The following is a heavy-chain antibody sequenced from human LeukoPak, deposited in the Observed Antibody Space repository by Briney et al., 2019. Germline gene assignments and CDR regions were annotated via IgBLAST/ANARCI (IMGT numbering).Heavy chain of an antibody. V-gene: IGHV1-46*01. CDR1: GYTFTGYY. CDR2: ITPSGVGA. D-gene: IGHD3-22*01. J-gene: IGHJ4*02. Sequence: GASVKVSCKASGYTFTGYYMHWVRQAPGQGLEWMGIITPSGVGASYAQKFQGRVTMTRDTSTSTVYMELSSLRSEDTAVYYCARAYYDGSGYYYGSDYWGQGTLVTVSS. CDR3: ARAYYDGSGYYYGSDY.